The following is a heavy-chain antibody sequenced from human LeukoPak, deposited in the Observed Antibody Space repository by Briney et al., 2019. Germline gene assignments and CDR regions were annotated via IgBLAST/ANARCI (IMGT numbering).Heavy chain of an antibody. D-gene: IGHD3-3*01. CDR2: IRKDGSLQ. V-gene: IGHV3-7*03. Sequence: GGSLRLSCAASGFTFSSFWMSWVRQAPGKGLEWVANIRKDGSLQYYVDSVEGRFTISRDNAKNSLYLRMNSLRADDTAVYCTRVSGGYDLSDYWGQGTLVTVSS. J-gene: IGHJ4*02. CDR1: GFTFSSFW. CDR3: TRVSGGYDLSDY.